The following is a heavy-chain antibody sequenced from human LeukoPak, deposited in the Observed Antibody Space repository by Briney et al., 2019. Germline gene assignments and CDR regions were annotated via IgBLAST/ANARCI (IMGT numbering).Heavy chain of an antibody. CDR3: ARGRGITGTTTMYYFDY. Sequence: SKTLSLTCTVSGGSISSYYWSWIRQPPGKGLEWIGYIYYSGSTNYNPSLKSRVTISVDTSKNQFSLKLSSVTAADTAVYYCARGRGITGTTTMYYFDYWGQGTLVTVSS. J-gene: IGHJ4*02. D-gene: IGHD1-20*01. V-gene: IGHV4-59*12. CDR2: IYYSGST. CDR1: GGSISSYY.